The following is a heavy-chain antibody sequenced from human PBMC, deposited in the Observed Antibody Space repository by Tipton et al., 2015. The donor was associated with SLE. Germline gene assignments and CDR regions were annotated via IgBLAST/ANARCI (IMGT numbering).Heavy chain of an antibody. CDR2: INPNNGGT. J-gene: IGHJ4*02. Sequence: QLVQSGAEVKQPGASVKVSCKTSGSSFTGYYMHWVRQAPGQGLEWMGRINPNNGGTNYAQKFEGRVTMTRDTSTSTVYMELSSLKSDDTAVYYCASQAFDYWGQGTLVIVSS. V-gene: IGHV1-2*06. CDR3: ASQAFDY. CDR1: GSSFTGYY.